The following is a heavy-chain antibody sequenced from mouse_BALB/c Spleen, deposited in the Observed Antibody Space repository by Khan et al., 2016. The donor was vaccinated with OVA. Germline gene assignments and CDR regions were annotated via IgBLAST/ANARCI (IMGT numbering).Heavy chain of an antibody. CDR1: GYAFSSYW. J-gene: IGHJ3*01. V-gene: IGHV1-80*01. CDR2: IYPGDGDT. CDR3: ARGCYFAF. D-gene: IGHD1-1*01. Sequence: QVQLKESGAELVRPGSSVKISCKASGYAFSSYWMNWVKQRPGQGLEWIGQIYPGDGDTNYNGKFKGKATLTADKSSSTAYMQLSSLTSEDSAVYFCARGCYFAFWGQGTLVTVSA.